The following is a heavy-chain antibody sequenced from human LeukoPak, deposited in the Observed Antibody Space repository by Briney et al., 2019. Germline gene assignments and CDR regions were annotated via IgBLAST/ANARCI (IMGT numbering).Heavy chain of an antibody. Sequence: ASVKVSCKASGYTFTGYYMHWVRQAPGQGLEWMGWISAYNGNTNYAQKLQGRVTMTTDTSTSTAYMELRSLRSDDTAVYYCARDFVVPAATSFDYWGQGTLVTVSS. CDR2: ISAYNGNT. D-gene: IGHD2-2*01. CDR1: GYTFTGYY. V-gene: IGHV1-18*04. CDR3: ARDFVVPAATSFDY. J-gene: IGHJ4*02.